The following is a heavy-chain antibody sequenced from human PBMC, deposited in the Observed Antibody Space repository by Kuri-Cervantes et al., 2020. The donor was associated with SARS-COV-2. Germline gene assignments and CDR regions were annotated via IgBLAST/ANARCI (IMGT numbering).Heavy chain of an antibody. Sequence: GGSLRLSCAASGFTFSSYSMNWVRQAPGKGLEWVSSISSSSSYIYYADSVKGRFTISRDNAKNSLYLQMNSLRAEDTAVYYCARDRGIVETFDYWGQGTLVTVSS. V-gene: IGHV3-21*01. CDR2: ISSSSSYI. D-gene: IGHD2/OR15-2a*01. CDR1: GFTFSSYS. J-gene: IGHJ4*02. CDR3: ARDRGIVETFDY.